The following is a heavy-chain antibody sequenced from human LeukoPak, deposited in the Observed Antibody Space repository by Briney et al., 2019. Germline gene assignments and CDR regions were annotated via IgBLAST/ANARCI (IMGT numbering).Heavy chain of an antibody. J-gene: IGHJ6*02. CDR2: ISSSGSTI. D-gene: IGHD3-9*01. V-gene: IGHV3-48*03. CDR1: GFTFSSYE. CDR3: ARELRYFDWLPHPMDV. Sequence: GGSLRLSCAASGFTFSSYEMNWVRQAPGKGLEGVSYISSSGSTIYYADSVKGRFTISRDNAKNSLYLQMNSLRAEDTAVYYCARELRYFDWLPHPMDVWGQGTTVTVSS.